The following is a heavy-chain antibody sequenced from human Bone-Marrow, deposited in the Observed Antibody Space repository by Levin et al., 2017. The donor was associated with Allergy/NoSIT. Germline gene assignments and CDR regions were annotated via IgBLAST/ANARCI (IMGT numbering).Heavy chain of an antibody. V-gene: IGHV2-70*11. J-gene: IGHJ6*02. D-gene: IGHD3-10*01. CDR1: GFSLSTAFIC. Sequence: SGPTLVKPTQTLTLTCTFSGFSLSTAFICVTWIRQPPGQALEWLARIDWDDDSYYNTSLRHRLTISTGTYNNQVVLTMTNVDPVDTAKFFRGRILMHRGALGYDYSRVDVWGPGTTVTVSS. CDR3: GRILMHRGALGYDYSRVDV. CDR2: IDWDDDS.